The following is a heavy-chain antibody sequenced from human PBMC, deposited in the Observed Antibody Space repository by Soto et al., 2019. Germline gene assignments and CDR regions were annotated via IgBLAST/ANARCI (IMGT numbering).Heavy chain of an antibody. CDR2: INPSGGST. V-gene: IGHV1-46*01. CDR3: ARGSKQQRTLFILPHDAFDI. Sequence: ASVKVSCKASGYTFTSYYMHWVRQAPGQGLEWMGIINPSGGSTSYAQKFQGRVTMTRDTSTSTVYMELSSLRSEDTAVYYCARGSKQQRTLFILPHDAFDIWGQGTMVTVSS. D-gene: IGHD6-13*01. CDR1: GYTFTSYY. J-gene: IGHJ3*02.